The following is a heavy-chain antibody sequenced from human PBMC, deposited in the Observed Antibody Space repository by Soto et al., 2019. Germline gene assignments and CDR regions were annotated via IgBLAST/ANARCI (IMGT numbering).Heavy chain of an antibody. CDR2: IFHSGRT. D-gene: IGHD6-13*01. CDR1: GGSIGSSTYY. Sequence: SETLSLTCSVSGGSIGSSTYYWVWIRQSPGKGLEWIGSIFHSGRTYYNSSLKSRVTIFVNTSKNQFSLRVNSVTAADAAVYFCATLVEAVGNYFDYWGQGTQVTVSS. J-gene: IGHJ4*02. CDR3: ATLVEAVGNYFDY. V-gene: IGHV4-39*01.